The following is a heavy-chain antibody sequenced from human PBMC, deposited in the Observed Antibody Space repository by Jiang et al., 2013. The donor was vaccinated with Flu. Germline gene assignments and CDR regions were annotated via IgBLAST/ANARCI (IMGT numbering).Heavy chain of an antibody. CDR3: ARGSGSLDY. CDR1: GDTFSSHS. J-gene: IGHJ4*02. D-gene: IGHD1-26*01. Sequence: KVSCKASGDTFSSHSISWVRQAPGQGLKWVGRVIPMIGITTYTENLQGRVTITADKSTSTAHLELNNLTSEDTAVYYCARGSGSLDYWGQGTLVTVSS. V-gene: IGHV1-69*02. CDR2: VIPMIGIT.